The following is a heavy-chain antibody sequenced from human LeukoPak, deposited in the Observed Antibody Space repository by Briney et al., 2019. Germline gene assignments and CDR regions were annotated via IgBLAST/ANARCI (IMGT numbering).Heavy chain of an antibody. CDR2: IYSGGST. Sequence: GALRLSCAASGFTVSSKYMSWVRQAPGKGLEWVSVIYSGGSTYYADSVKGRFTISRDNSKNTLYLQMNSLRAEDTAVYYCARDVLPHPGRDYYYGMDVWGQGTTVTVSS. CDR1: GFTVSSKY. V-gene: IGHV3-66*01. J-gene: IGHJ6*02. CDR3: ARDVLPHPGRDYYYGMDV.